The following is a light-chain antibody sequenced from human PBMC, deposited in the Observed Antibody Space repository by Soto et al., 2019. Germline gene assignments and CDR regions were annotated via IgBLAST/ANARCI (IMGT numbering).Light chain of an antibody. J-gene: IGKJ5*01. Sequence: EIVLTQSPGTLSFTRGETATLSCRPSQSVSSSYLTWYQQKGGQAPRLLIYGASSRATGTPDRFSGSGSGTDFTLTISSLQPEDFATYYCQQLLSYPITFGQGTRLEI. CDR2: GAS. CDR3: QQLLSYPIT. CDR1: QSVSSSY. V-gene: IGKV3-20*01.